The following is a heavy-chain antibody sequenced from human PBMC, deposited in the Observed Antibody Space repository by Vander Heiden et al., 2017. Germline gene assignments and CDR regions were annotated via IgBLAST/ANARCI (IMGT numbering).Heavy chain of an antibody. V-gene: IGHV3-48*02. CDR3: ASRYCSGGSCYRLDAFDI. D-gene: IGHD2-15*01. CDR2: ISSSVIRV. CDR1: GFSFSGYR. Sequence: VQLVESGGGLVQPGGSRRLSCEGSGFSFSGYRMNWVGQVQGKGLGWISYISSSVIRVNYADSVRGRFTISRDNAKNSLYLQMNSRRDDDTAVYYCASRYCSGGSCYRLDAFDIWGQGTMVTVSP. J-gene: IGHJ3*02.